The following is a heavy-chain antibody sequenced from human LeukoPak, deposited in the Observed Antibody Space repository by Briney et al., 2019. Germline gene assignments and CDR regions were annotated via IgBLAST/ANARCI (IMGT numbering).Heavy chain of an antibody. CDR3: ARDGVPYYYYYTDV. CDR1: GFTFSDYY. Sequence: KPGGSLRLSCAASGFTFSDYYMSWIRQAPGKGLEWVSYISSSGSTIDYADSVKGRFTISRDNAKNSLYLQMNSLRAEDTAVYYCARDGVPYYYYYTDVWGKGTTVTVSS. V-gene: IGHV3-11*04. CDR2: ISSSGSTI. D-gene: IGHD3-3*01. J-gene: IGHJ6*03.